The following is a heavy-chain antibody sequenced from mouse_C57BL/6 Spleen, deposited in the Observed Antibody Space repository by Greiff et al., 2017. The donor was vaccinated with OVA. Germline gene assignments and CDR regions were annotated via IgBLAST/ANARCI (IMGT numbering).Heavy chain of an antibody. J-gene: IGHJ2*01. CDR2: IRNKANNHAT. CDR1: GFTFSDAW. D-gene: IGHD1-1*01. V-gene: IGHV6-6*01. CDR3: STTVSHYFDY. Sequence: EVQLVESGGGLVQPGGSMKLSCAASGFTFSDAWMDWVRQSPEKGLEWVAEIRNKANNHATYYAESVKGRFTISRDDSKSSVYLQMNSLRAEDTGIYYCSTTVSHYFDYWGQGTTLTVSS.